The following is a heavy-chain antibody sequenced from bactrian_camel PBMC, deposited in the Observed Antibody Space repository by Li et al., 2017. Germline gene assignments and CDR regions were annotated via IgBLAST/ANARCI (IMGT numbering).Heavy chain of an antibody. CDR3: ALGPVNY. CDR1: GFTFSSYG. J-gene: IGHJ4*01. CDR2: IYVVKGDI. Sequence: HVQLVESGGGLVQPGGSLRLSCAASGFTFSSYGMSWVRQAPGKGLEWVASIYVVKGDIYYADSVKGRFAISRDNAEEMVYLQMNSLKLEDTALYYCALGPVNYWGQGTQVTV. V-gene: IGHV3S7*01.